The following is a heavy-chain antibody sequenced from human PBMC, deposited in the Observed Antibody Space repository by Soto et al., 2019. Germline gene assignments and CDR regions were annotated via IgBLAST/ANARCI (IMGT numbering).Heavy chain of an antibody. CDR3: ARVVRYFDTPYGMDV. CDR1: GFTFSNYA. CDR2: IGGSGSNT. J-gene: IGHJ6*02. D-gene: IGHD3-9*01. V-gene: IGHV3-23*01. Sequence: GQLLESGEGLVQPGGSLKLSCAASGFTFSNYAMSWVRQAPGKGLEWVSGIGGSGSNTYYADSVKGRFTISRDNSKNTLFLQMNSLRAEETAEYYCARVVRYFDTPYGMDVWGQGTTVTVSS.